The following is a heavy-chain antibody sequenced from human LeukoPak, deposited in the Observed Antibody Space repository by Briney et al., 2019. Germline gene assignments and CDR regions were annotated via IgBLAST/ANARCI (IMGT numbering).Heavy chain of an antibody. Sequence: PGESLKISCQGFGYSFTSYWIGWVRQMPGKGMEWMGVIYPGDSRIRYNPSFQGQVTISVDKAISTAYLQWVSLKASDTAMYYCACRDLTSTWSFPWGQGNLVTVSS. V-gene: IGHV5-51*01. CDR1: GYSFTSYW. CDR3: ACRDLTSTWSFP. CDR2: IYPGDSRI. J-gene: IGHJ5*02. D-gene: IGHD6-13*01.